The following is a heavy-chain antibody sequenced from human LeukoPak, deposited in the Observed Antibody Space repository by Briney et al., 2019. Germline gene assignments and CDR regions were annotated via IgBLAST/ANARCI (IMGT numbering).Heavy chain of an antibody. D-gene: IGHD4-17*01. J-gene: IGHJ3*02. Sequence: PFGRLSLTCAVYGGSFTDYYWSGICQPPRKGLEWVGYVYYSGSNYYNPSLKSRVTISVDTSKNQFSLKLSSVTAADTAVYYCAKFPGETPRRGAFDIWGQGTMVTVSS. CDR1: GGSFTDYY. CDR3: AKFPGETPRRGAFDI. V-gene: IGHV4-59*06. CDR2: VYYSGSN.